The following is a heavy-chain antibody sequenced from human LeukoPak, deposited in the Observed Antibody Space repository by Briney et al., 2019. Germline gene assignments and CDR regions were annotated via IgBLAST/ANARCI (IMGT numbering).Heavy chain of an antibody. CDR1: GGSISSYY. CDR3: ARVYYYDSRGYSTPYYFDY. Sequence: SETLSLTCTVSGGSISSYYWSWIRQPPGKGLEWIGYIYYSGSTNYNPSLKSRVTISVDTSKNQFSLKLSSVTAADTAVYYCARVYYYDSRGYSTPYYFDYWGQGTLVTVSS. J-gene: IGHJ4*02. V-gene: IGHV4-59*01. D-gene: IGHD3-22*01. CDR2: IYYSGST.